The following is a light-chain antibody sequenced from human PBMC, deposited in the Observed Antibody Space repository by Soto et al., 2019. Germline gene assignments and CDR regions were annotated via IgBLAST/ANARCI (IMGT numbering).Light chain of an antibody. V-gene: IGKV1-5*01. CDR1: RSISDW. J-gene: IGKJ1*01. CDR3: QQYDSYSWT. CDR2: AAS. Sequence: DIQMTQSPSTLSPSVGDRVTITCRASRSISDWLAWYQQKPGKAPKLLIFAASTLKSGVPSRFSGSGSGTEFTLTISSLQPDDVATYYCQQYDSYSWTFGQGTKVEIK.